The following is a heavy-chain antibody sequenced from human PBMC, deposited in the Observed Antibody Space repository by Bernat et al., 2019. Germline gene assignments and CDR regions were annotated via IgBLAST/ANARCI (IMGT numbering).Heavy chain of an antibody. J-gene: IGHJ6*02. V-gene: IGHV4-61*01. CDR3: ARAFVAAADAKSHYYYGMDV. CDR2: IYYSGST. Sequence: QLQLQESGPGLVKPTETLSLTCTVSGGSISSSSYYWSWIRQPPGKGLEWIGYIYYSGSTNYNPSLKSRVTISVDTSKNQFSLKLSSVTAADTAVYYCARAFVAAADAKSHYYYGMDVWGQGTTVTVSS. D-gene: IGHD6-13*01. CDR1: GGSISSSSYY.